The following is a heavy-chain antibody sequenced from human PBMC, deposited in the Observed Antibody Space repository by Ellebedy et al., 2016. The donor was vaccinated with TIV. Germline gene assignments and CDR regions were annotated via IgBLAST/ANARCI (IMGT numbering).Heavy chain of an antibody. V-gene: IGHV3-9*01. CDR2: ISWNSGSI. CDR1: GFTFDDYA. CDR3: AKAEYSPIAAAGTGIDY. D-gene: IGHD6-13*01. J-gene: IGHJ4*02. Sequence: SLKISXAASGFTFDDYAMHWVRQAPGKGLEWVSGISWNSGSIGYADSVKGRFTISRDNAKNSLYLQMNSLRAEDTALYYCAKAEYSPIAAAGTGIDYWGQGTLVTVSS.